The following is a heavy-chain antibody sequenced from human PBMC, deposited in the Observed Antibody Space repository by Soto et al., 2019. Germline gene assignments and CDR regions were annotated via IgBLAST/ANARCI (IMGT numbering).Heavy chain of an antibody. V-gene: IGHV2-5*01. CDR3: AHRPAYDFWTGSAYFDY. CDR1: GFSLSTSGVG. J-gene: IGHJ4*02. CDR2: IYWNDDT. Sequence: QITLKESGPTLVKPTQTLTLTCTFSGFSLSTSGVGVGWIRQPPGKALEWLALIYWNDDTRYSPSLKSRLTITRDTSKNQVVLSMTNMDPVDTATYYCAHRPAYDFWTGSAYFDYWGQGTLVTVSS. D-gene: IGHD3-3*01.